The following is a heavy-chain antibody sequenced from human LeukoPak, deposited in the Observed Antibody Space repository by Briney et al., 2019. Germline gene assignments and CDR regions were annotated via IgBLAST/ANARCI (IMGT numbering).Heavy chain of an antibody. V-gene: IGHV3-48*01. D-gene: IGHD2-15*01. J-gene: IGHJ4*02. CDR2: ISSSSSSI. Sequence: PGGSLRLSCAAFGFTFSSYSMNWVRQAPGKGLEWVSYISSSSSSINYADSVKGRFTISRDNVKNSLYLQMNSLRAEDTAVYYCARGYCSGGSCYSSGFDYWGQGTLVTVSS. CDR3: ARGYCSGGSCYSSGFDY. CDR1: GFTFSSYS.